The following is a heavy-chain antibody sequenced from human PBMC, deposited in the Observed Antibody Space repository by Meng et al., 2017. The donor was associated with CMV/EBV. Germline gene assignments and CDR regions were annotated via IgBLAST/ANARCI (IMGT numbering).Heavy chain of an antibody. CDR2: ITPILGIA. CDR3: ARLLTIAAAGRNAFDI. D-gene: IGHD6-13*01. CDR1: GGTFSSYT. Sequence: SVKVSCKASGGTFSSYTISWVRQAPGQGLEWMGRITPILGIANYAQKFQGRVTITADKSTSTAYMELSSLRSEDTAVYYCARLLTIAAAGRNAFDIWGQGTMVT. J-gene: IGHJ3*02. V-gene: IGHV1-69*02.